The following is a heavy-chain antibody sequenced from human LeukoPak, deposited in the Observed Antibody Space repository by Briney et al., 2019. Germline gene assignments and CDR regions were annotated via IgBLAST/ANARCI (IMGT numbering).Heavy chain of an antibody. CDR3: ASDLAYDSSGYYRNDAFDI. V-gene: IGHV1-18*01. CDR2: ISAYNGNT. J-gene: IGHJ3*02. Sequence: GASVKVSCKASGYTFTSYCIIRVRQAPRQGLEWMGWISAYNGNTNYAQKLQRRVTMTTDTSTSTAYMELRRLRSDDTAVYYCASDLAYDSSGYYRNDAFDIWGQGTMVTVSS. CDR1: GYTFTSYC. D-gene: IGHD3-22*01.